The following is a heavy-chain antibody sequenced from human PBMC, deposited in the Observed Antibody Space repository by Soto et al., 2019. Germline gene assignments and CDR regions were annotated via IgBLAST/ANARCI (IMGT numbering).Heavy chain of an antibody. CDR2: IHSDGSST. V-gene: IGHV3-74*01. CDR1: GFTFNYYW. D-gene: IGHD2-21*02. CDR3: ARGDKGGFDV. Sequence: EVQLVESEGGLVQWGGSLRLSCAASGFTFNYYWMHWVRQAPGQGLVWVSHIHSDGSSTTYADSVKGRFTISRDNAKNTLYLQMNSLRAEDTAVYYCARGDKGGFDVWGQGTTVTVSS. J-gene: IGHJ3*01.